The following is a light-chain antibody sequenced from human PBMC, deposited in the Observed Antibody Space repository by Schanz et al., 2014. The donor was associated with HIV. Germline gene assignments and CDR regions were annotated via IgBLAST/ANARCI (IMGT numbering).Light chain of an antibody. CDR1: SSDIGAYNY. V-gene: IGLV2-14*03. Sequence: QSALTQPASVSGSPGQSITLSCTGTSSDIGAYNYVSWYQQHPDKAPKLLIFDVSNRPSDISHRFSGSKSGNTASLTISGLQAEDEADYYCSSYAGTNNLWVFGGGTKLTVL. CDR3: SSYAGTNNLWV. J-gene: IGLJ3*02. CDR2: DVS.